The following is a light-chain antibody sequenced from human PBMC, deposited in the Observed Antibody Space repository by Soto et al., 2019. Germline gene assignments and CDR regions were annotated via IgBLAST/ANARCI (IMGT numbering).Light chain of an antibody. CDR2: FAS. V-gene: IGKV3-20*01. Sequence: EIVLTQSPGTLSLSPGERATLSCRASQSVSSIYLAWYQQKPGQAPRLLIYFASSRATGIPDRFSGSGSGTDFTLTISSLEPEDFAVYYCQQYGSSPPYTFGQGTKLEIK. J-gene: IGKJ2*01. CDR1: QSVSSIY. CDR3: QQYGSSPPYT.